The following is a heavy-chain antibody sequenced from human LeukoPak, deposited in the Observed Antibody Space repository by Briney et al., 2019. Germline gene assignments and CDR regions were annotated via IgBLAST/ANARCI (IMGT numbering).Heavy chain of an antibody. CDR3: ARDDGGNLHAFDI. J-gene: IGHJ3*02. CDR2: IYYSGST. V-gene: IGHV4-39*07. D-gene: IGHD4-23*01. Sequence: TSETLSLTCTVSGGSISSSSYYWGWIRQPPGKGLEWIGSIYYSGSTYYNPSLKSRVTISVDTSKNQFSLKLSSVTAADAAVYYCARDDGGNLHAFDIWGQGTMVTVSS. CDR1: GGSISSSSYY.